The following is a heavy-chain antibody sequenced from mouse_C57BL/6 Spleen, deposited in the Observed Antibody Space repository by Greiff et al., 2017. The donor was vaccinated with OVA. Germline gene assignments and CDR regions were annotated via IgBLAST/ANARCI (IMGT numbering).Heavy chain of an antibody. Sequence: VQLQQSGAELVKPGASVKLSCKASGYTFTSYWMQWVKQRPGQGLEWIGEIDPSDSYTNYNQKFKGKATLTVDTSSSTAYMQLSSLTSEDSAVYYCARGLGPWYFDVWGTGTTVTVSS. J-gene: IGHJ1*03. CDR3: ARGLGPWYFDV. CDR1: GYTFTSYW. D-gene: IGHD4-1*01. CDR2: IDPSDSYT. V-gene: IGHV1-50*01.